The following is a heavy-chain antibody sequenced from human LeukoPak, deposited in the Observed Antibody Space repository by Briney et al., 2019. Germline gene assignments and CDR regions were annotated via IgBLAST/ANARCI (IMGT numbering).Heavy chain of an antibody. CDR3: ARLSAYYYASFFYYYMDV. J-gene: IGHJ6*03. D-gene: IGHD3-10*01. Sequence: GGSLRLSCAASGFTFSSYAMHWVRQAPGKGLEWVAVISYDGSNKYYADSVKGRFTISRDNSKNTLYLQMNSLRAEDTAVYYCARLSAYYYASFFYYYMDVWGKGTTVTVSS. V-gene: IGHV3-30*04. CDR1: GFTFSSYA. CDR2: ISYDGSNK.